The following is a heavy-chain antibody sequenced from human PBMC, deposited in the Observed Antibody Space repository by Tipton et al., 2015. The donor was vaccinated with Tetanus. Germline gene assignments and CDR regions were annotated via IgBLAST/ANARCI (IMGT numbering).Heavy chain of an antibody. V-gene: IGHV4-39*07. Sequence: TLSLTCTVSGGSVSSGSYYWGWIRQPPGKGLEWIGSIYNGGGTHYNPSLKSRVTMSVDTSKNQFSLKLSSVTASDTAVYYCARDLSGFLFDAFDLWGQGIMVTVSS. CDR3: ARDLSGFLFDAFDL. J-gene: IGHJ3*01. CDR2: IYNGGGT. D-gene: IGHD3-22*01. CDR1: GGSVSSGSYY.